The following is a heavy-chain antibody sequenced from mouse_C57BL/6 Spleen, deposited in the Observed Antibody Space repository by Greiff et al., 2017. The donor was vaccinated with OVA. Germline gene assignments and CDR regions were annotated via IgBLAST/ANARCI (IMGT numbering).Heavy chain of an antibody. J-gene: IGHJ4*01. CDR2: IYPGSGST. CDR3: ARRDGGTAQAPHAMDY. CDR1: GYTFTSYW. V-gene: IGHV1-55*01. Sequence: VQLQQPGAELVKPGASVKMSCKASGYTFTSYWITWVKQRPGQGLEWIGDIYPGSGSTNYNEKFKSKATLTVDTSSSTAYMQLSSLTAEDSSVYYGARRDGGTAQAPHAMDYWGQGTSVTVSS. D-gene: IGHD3-2*02.